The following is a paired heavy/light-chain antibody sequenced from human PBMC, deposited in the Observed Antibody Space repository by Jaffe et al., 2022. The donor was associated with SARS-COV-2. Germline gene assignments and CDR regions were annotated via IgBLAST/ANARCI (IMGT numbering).Heavy chain of an antibody. Sequence: QMQLVESGGGVVQPGKSLRLSCVASGSTFSSHGMHWVRQAPGKGLDWVAAIAYDGSKKHYADSVKGRFTISRSNDRKTVSLQMDSLRPDDTAVYYCAKDRGGGWINHYGMDVWGQGTTVTVSS. D-gene: IGHD6-19*01. J-gene: IGHJ6*02. CDR2: IAYDGSKK. CDR3: AKDRGGGWINHYGMDV. CDR1: GSTFSSHG. V-gene: IGHV3-30*18.
Light chain of an antibody. CDR2: EAS. V-gene: IGKV1-33*01. CDR1: QDISNY. Sequence: DIQMTQSPSSLSASVGDRVTITCQASQDISNYVNWYQQKRGKAPKLLINEASNLEPGVPSRFSGSGSGTDFTFTIASLQPEDFATYYCQQFDDLPLTFGGGTKVDIK. J-gene: IGKJ4*01. CDR3: QQFDDLPLT.